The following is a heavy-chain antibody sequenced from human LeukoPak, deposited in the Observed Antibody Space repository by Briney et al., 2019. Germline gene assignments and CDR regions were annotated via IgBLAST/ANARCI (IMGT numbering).Heavy chain of an antibody. CDR2: IGGSGGGT. D-gene: IGHD3-3*01. Sequence: PGGSLRLSCAASGLTVSNYALSWVRQAPGKGLEWVSTIGGSGGGTYYADSVKGRFTISRDTSRNTLYLQMNSLRAEDTAVYYCAKVQSDYYTWDYFDYWGQGTLVTVSS. CDR1: GLTVSNYA. V-gene: IGHV3-23*01. J-gene: IGHJ4*02. CDR3: AKVQSDYYTWDYFDY.